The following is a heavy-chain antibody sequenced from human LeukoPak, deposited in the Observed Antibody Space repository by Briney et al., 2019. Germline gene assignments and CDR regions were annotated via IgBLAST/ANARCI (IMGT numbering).Heavy chain of an antibody. CDR3: ARRRYYNGSGYLE. Sequence: SETLSLTCSVSGDSVSRSDSYWDWIRQPPGKGLEWIGTIYYSGRTYYSPSLKSRVTMSVDPSNNQFSLNLRSVTAADTAVYYCARRRYYNGSGYLEWGQGTLLSVSS. V-gene: IGHV4-39*01. CDR1: GDSVSRSDSY. CDR2: IYYSGRT. J-gene: IGHJ1*01. D-gene: IGHD3-22*01.